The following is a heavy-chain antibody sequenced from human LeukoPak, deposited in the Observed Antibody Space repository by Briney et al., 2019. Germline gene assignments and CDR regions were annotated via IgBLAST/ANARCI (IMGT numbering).Heavy chain of an antibody. Sequence: GGSLRLSCAASGFTFSNYGMHWVRQAPGEGLEWVAVISKDGGNNKYHTDSVKGRFTNSRDNSMNTLYLQMNSLRAEDTAVYYCAKVGIGSRDGYFDYWGQGTLVTVSS. CDR3: AKVGIGSRDGYFDY. V-gene: IGHV3-30*18. CDR1: GFTFSNYG. J-gene: IGHJ4*02. CDR2: ISKDGGNNK. D-gene: IGHD6-13*01.